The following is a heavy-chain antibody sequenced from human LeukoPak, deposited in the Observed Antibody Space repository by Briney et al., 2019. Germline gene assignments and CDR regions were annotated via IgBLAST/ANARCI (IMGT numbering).Heavy chain of an antibody. CDR2: INSEGSST. CDR3: ASAPGRYCSGGSCYSGNY. J-gene: IGHJ4*02. Sequence: GGSLRLSYAAAGFTFSSYWMHWVRQAPGKGLVWVSRINSEGSSTSDADSVKGRFTISRDNAKNTLYLQMNSLRAEDTAVYYCASAPGRYCSGGSCYSGNYWGQGTLVTVSS. V-gene: IGHV3-74*01. D-gene: IGHD2-15*01. CDR1: GFTFSSYW.